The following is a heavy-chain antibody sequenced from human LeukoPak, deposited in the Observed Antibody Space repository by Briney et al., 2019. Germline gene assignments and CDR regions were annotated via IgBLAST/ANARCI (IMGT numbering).Heavy chain of an antibody. CDR2: ISYDGSNK. CDR3: ARDGYYYDSSGYCFYDY. J-gene: IGHJ4*02. V-gene: IGHV3-30*04. Sequence: GGSLRLSCAASGFTFSSYAMHWVRQAPGKGLEWVAVISYDGSNKYYAGSVKGRFTISRDNSKNTLYLQMNSLRAEDTAVYYCARDGYYYDSSGYCFYDYWGQGTLVTVSS. CDR1: GFTFSSYA. D-gene: IGHD3-22*01.